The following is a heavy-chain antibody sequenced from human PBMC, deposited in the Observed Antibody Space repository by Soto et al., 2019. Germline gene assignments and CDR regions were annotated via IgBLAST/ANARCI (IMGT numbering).Heavy chain of an antibody. Sequence: SLRLSCAASGFTFSSYDMHWVRQATGKGLEWVSAIGTAGDTYYPGSVKGRFTISRENAKNSLYLQMNSLRAGDTAVYYCARVNNYYDSSGFDAFDIWGQGTMVTVSS. J-gene: IGHJ3*02. CDR3: ARVNNYYDSSGFDAFDI. CDR1: GFTFSSYD. V-gene: IGHV3-13*01. D-gene: IGHD3-22*01. CDR2: IGTAGDT.